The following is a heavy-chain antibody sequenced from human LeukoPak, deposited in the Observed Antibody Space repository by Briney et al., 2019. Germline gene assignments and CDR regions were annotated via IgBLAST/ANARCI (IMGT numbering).Heavy chain of an antibody. V-gene: IGHV1-2*02. CDR2: INPNSGGT. J-gene: IGHJ4*02. CDR1: GYTFTGYY. Sequence: AASVKVSSKASGYTFTGYYMHWVRQAPGQGLEWMGWINPNSGGTNYAQKFQGRVTMTRDTSISTAYMELSRLRSDDTAVYYCAIIVATIGPFDYWGQGTLVTVSS. D-gene: IGHD5-12*01. CDR3: AIIVATIGPFDY.